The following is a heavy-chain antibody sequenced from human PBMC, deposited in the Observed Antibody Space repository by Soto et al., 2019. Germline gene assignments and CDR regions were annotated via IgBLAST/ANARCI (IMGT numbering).Heavy chain of an antibody. D-gene: IGHD3-3*01. CDR3: ASSYYDFWSGYYKNYYYGMDV. J-gene: IGHJ6*02. CDR2: IDPSDSYT. Sequence: HGESLKISCKGSGYSFTSYWISWVRQMPGKGLEWMGRIDPSDSYTNYSPSFQGHVTISADKSISTAYLQWSSLKASDTAMYYCASSYYDFWSGYYKNYYYGMDVWGQGTTVTVSS. V-gene: IGHV5-10-1*01. CDR1: GYSFTSYW.